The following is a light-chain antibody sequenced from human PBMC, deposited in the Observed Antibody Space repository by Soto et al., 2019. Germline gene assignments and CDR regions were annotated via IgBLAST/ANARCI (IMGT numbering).Light chain of an antibody. CDR3: QSSDSSGTYVV. CDR2: KDT. J-gene: IGLJ2*01. V-gene: IGLV3-25*02. Sequence: SYELTQPPSVSVSPGQTARVTCSGGALPKQYVYWYQQKPGQAPGVVIYKDTERPSGIPERFSGSSSGTTVTLTISGVQAEDEADYYCQSSDSSGTYVVVGGGTKLTVL. CDR1: ALPKQY.